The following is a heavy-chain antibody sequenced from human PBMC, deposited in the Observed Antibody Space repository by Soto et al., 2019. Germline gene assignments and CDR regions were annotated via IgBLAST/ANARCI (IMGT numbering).Heavy chain of an antibody. Sequence: PGGSLRLSCAASGFTFNNYAMSWVRQAPGKGLEWVSSIGGSGGSTYYADSVKGRFTVSRDNSKNTLYVQMNSLRSEDSAVYYCANGSCTNGACYPDYWGQGTLVTVSS. CDR3: ANGSCTNGACYPDY. J-gene: IGHJ4*02. CDR1: GFTFNNYA. CDR2: IGGSGGST. V-gene: IGHV3-23*01. D-gene: IGHD2-8*01.